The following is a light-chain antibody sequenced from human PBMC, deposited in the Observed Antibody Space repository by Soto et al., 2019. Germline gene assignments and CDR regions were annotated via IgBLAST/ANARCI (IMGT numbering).Light chain of an antibody. J-gene: IGKJ1*01. Sequence: EIVMTQSPVTLSVSPGERATLSCRASQSVRSNLAWYQQKPGQAPSLLIYGATTRATGIPARFSGSGSGTDFTLTISCLQSEDFATYYCQQYYSYPQTFGQGTKVDIK. V-gene: IGKV3-15*01. CDR3: QQYYSYPQT. CDR1: QSVRSN. CDR2: GAT.